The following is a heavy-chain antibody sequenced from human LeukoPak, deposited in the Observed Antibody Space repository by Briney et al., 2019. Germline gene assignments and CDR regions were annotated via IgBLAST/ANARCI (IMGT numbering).Heavy chain of an antibody. Sequence: PSETLSLTCAVYGGSFSGYYWSWIRQPPGKGLEWIGEINHSGSTNYNPSLKSRVTMSVDKSRNQFSLSLTSVTAADTAVYYCARGEQYGSGTVQFDYWGQGTLVTVSS. D-gene: IGHD3-10*01. CDR3: ARGEQYGSGTVQFDY. CDR2: INHSGST. CDR1: GGSFSGYY. J-gene: IGHJ4*02. V-gene: IGHV4-34*01.